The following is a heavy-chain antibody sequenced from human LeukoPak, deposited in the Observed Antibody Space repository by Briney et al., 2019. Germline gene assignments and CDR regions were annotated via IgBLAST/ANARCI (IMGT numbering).Heavy chain of an antibody. CDR1: GGSISSSSYY. CDR3: ARFYTTSQYGSGYMDV. D-gene: IGHD3-16*01. V-gene: IGHV4-39*01. CDR2: MSYSGST. Sequence: SETLSLTCTVSGGSISSSSYYWGWIRQPPGKGLEWIGSMSYSGSTYYDPSLKSRVTIAVDTSKTQFSLKLSSVTAADTAVYYCARFYTTSQYGSGYMDVWGKGTTVTVSS. J-gene: IGHJ6*03.